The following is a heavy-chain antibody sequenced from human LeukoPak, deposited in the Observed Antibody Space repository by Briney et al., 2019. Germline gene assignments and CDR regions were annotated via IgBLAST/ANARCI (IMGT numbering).Heavy chain of an antibody. CDR1: GGTFSIYT. Sequence: SVKVSCKASGGTFSIYTISWVRQAPGQGLEWMGRIIPILGIANYAQKFQGRVTITADKSTSTAYMELSSLRSEDTAVYYCARAGLYSGSYFDYWGQGTLVTVSS. CDR3: ARAGLYSGSYFDY. CDR2: IIPILGIA. V-gene: IGHV1-69*02. D-gene: IGHD1-26*01. J-gene: IGHJ4*02.